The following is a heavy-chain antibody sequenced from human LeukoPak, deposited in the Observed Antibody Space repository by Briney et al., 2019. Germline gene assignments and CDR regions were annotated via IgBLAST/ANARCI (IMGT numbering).Heavy chain of an antibody. J-gene: IGHJ4*02. Sequence: SETLSLTCTVSGYSISSGYYWGWIRQPPGKGLEWIGSIYHSGSTYYNPSLKSRVTISVDTSKNQFSLKLSSVTAADTAVYYCARALGDYDFDYWGQGTLVTVSS. CDR1: GYSISSGYY. CDR3: ARALGDYDFDY. D-gene: IGHD4-17*01. V-gene: IGHV4-38-2*02. CDR2: IYHSGST.